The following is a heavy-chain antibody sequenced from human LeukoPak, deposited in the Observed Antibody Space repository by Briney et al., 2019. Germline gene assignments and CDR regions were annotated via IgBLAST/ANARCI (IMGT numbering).Heavy chain of an antibody. D-gene: IGHD3-10*01. CDR1: GGSISSSTYY. CDR3: ARQDYGSGTYYYYYMDV. CDR2: VYYSGTT. V-gene: IGHV4-39*01. Sequence: SETLSLTCTVSGGSISSSTYYWGWIRQPPGKGLEWIGNVYYSGTTYYNPSLKSRVTISVDTSKNQFSLRLSSVTAADTAVYYCARQDYGSGTYYYYYMDVWGKGTTVTISS. J-gene: IGHJ6*03.